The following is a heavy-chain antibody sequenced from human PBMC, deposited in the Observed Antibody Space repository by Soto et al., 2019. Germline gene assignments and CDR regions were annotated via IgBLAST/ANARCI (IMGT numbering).Heavy chain of an antibody. CDR1: GGSISGYY. D-gene: IGHD4-17*01. CDR3: ARVSTVTTVYGMDV. CDR2: INHSGST. J-gene: IGHJ6*02. V-gene: IGHV4-34*01. Sequence: PSETLSLTCAVYGGSISGYYWSWIRQPPGKGLEWIGEINHSGSTNYNPSLKSRVTISVDTSKNQFSLKLSSVTAADTAVYYCARVSTVTTVYGMDVWGQGTTVTVSS.